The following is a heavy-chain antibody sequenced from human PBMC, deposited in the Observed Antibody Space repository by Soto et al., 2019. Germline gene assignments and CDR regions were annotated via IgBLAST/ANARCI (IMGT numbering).Heavy chain of an antibody. Sequence: GASVKVSCKVSGYTLSKLSMHWVRQAPGKGLEWMGGFEPEDGEIIYAQKFQGRVTMTEDTSTDTAYMELSSLRSEDTAVYYCATLIRSSSSGIWYFDLWGRGTLVTVSS. CDR3: ATLIRSSSSGIWYFDL. CDR1: GYTLSKLS. D-gene: IGHD6-6*01. CDR2: FEPEDGEI. J-gene: IGHJ2*01. V-gene: IGHV1-24*01.